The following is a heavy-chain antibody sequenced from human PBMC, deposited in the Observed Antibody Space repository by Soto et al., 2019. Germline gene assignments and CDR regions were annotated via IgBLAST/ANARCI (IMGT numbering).Heavy chain of an antibody. Sequence: SVKVSCKASGGTFSSYAISWVRQAPGQGLEWMGGIIPIFGTANYAQKFQGRVTITADESTSTAYMELSSLRSEDTAVYYCARRTGPEYYYDSSGYYGPQDWGQGTLVTVSS. CDR3: ARRTGPEYYYDSSGYYGPQD. D-gene: IGHD3-22*01. V-gene: IGHV1-69*13. J-gene: IGHJ4*02. CDR1: GGTFSSYA. CDR2: IIPIFGTA.